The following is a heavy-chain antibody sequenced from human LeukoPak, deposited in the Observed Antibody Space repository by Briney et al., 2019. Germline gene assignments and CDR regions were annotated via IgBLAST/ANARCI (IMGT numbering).Heavy chain of an antibody. Sequence: GGSLRLSCAASGFTFSSYWMNWACQAPGKGLEWVSCISSSSSYIYYADSVKGRFTISRDNAKNSVYLQMNGLRAEDTAVYYCTRLAAAGSGRWAPDYWGQGALVTVSS. CDR2: ISSSSSYI. CDR3: TRLAAAGSGRWAPDY. J-gene: IGHJ4*02. CDR1: GFTFSSYW. D-gene: IGHD1-14*01. V-gene: IGHV3-21*06.